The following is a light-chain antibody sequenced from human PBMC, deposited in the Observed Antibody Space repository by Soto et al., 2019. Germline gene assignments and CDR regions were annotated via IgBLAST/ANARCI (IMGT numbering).Light chain of an antibody. J-gene: IGKJ4*01. Sequence: DVQMTQSPSSLSASVGDRVTITCRTSQTISNFLNWYQQTPGKAPKLLIYAASSLQSGVPSRFSGTGSGTDFTLTITSLQPEDSATYYCQPSYSVPLTFGGGTKVQIK. CDR2: AAS. CDR1: QTISNF. CDR3: QPSYSVPLT. V-gene: IGKV1-39*01.